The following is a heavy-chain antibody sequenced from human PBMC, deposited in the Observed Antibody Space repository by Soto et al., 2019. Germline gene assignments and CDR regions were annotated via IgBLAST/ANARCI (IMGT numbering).Heavy chain of an antibody. CDR1: GFTFSSYA. CDR2: ISGSGGST. V-gene: IGHV3-23*01. CDR3: AVHEGYCSSTSCSGWFDP. Sequence: GGSLRLSCAASGFTFSSYAMSWVRQAPGKELEWVSHISGSGGSTDYADSVKGRFTISRDNSKNTLYLQMNSLRAEDAAVYYCAVHEGYCSSTSCSGWFDPWGQGTLVTVSS. J-gene: IGHJ5*02. D-gene: IGHD2-2*01.